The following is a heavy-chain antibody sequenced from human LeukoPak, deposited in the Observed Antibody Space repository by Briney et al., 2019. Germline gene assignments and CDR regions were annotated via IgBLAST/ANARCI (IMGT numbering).Heavy chain of an antibody. CDR1: GDSISTSYY. J-gene: IGHJ3*01. CDR2: IYHSGST. Sequence: SETLSLTCTVSGDSISTSYYWGWIRQPPGKGLEWIGSIYHSGSTYYSPSLKSRVTISVDTSKNQISLKLNSVTAADTAVYYCARTRGGRDAFDVWGQGTMVTASS. D-gene: IGHD1-1*01. CDR3: ARTRGGRDAFDV. V-gene: IGHV4-38-2*02.